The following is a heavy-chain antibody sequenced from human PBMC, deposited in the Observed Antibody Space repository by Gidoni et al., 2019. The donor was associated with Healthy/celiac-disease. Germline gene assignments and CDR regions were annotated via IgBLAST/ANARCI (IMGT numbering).Heavy chain of an antibody. V-gene: IGHV4-34*01. Sequence: QVQLQQWGAGLLKPSETLSLTCAVYGGSFSGYYCNSWIRQPPGKGLEWIGEINHSGSTNYNPSLKSRVTISVDTSKNQFSLKLSSVTAADTAVYYCARVPYYDILTGYGYFDYWGQGTLVTVSS. CDR2: INHSGST. CDR1: GGSFSGYY. J-gene: IGHJ4*02. D-gene: IGHD3-9*01. CDR3: ARVPYYDILTGYGYFDY.